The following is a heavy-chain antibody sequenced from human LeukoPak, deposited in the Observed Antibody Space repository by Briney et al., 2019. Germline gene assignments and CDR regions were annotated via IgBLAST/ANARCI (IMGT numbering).Heavy chain of an antibody. V-gene: IGHV4-34*01. CDR2: IDNRGST. CDR1: DGSFNFYF. J-gene: IGHJ4*02. CDR3: ARDSHSGFQ. D-gene: IGHD3-10*01. Sequence: SETLSLTCTVSDGSFNFYFWHWIRQPPGKGLDWIGEIDNRGSTQYNPSLRSRVAISVDTSRNQFSLELTSVTAADTAVYFCARDSHSGFQWGQGTLVTVSS.